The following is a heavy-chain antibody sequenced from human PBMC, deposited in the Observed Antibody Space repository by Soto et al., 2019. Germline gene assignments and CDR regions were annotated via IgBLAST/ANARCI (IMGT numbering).Heavy chain of an antibody. J-gene: IGHJ6*02. Sequence: GGSLRLSXAASGWTFGTYSMNWVRQAPGKGLEWIAYINSDSDNIMYADSVKGRFTISRDNAKNSLFLQMNSLTDEDTAVYYCARLYYDYVWGQGTTVTVSS. V-gene: IGHV3-48*02. D-gene: IGHD3-3*01. CDR2: INSDSDNI. CDR3: ARLYYDYV. CDR1: GWTFGTYS.